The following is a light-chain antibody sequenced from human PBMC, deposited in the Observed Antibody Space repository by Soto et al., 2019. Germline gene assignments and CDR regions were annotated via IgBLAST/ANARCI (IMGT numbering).Light chain of an antibody. CDR1: QSVTNSY. J-gene: IGKJ1*01. CDR2: GAS. Sequence: VLTQAQGSLCLSPGERGTLSCRSIQSVTNSYLAWYQQKPGQAPRLLIYGASSRATGIPDRFSGSGSGTDFTLTISRLEPEDFAVYYCQQYGSSPLWTFGQRAKV. V-gene: IGKV3-20*01. CDR3: QQYGSSPLWT.